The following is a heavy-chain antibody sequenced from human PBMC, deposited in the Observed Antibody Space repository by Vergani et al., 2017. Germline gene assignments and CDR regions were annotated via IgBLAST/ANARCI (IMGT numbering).Heavy chain of an antibody. J-gene: IGHJ6*02. CDR1: GGSISSYY. V-gene: IGHV4-59*01. CDR2: IYYSGST. D-gene: IGHD3-3*01. CDR3: ARARDFWSGYYYYGMDV. Sequence: QVQLQESGPGLVKPSETLSLTCTISGGSISSYYWSWIRQPPGKGLEWIGHIYYSGSTNYNPALKSRVTISVDTSKKQFSLKLSSVTAADTAVYYCARARDFWSGYYYYGMDVWGQGTTVTVSS.